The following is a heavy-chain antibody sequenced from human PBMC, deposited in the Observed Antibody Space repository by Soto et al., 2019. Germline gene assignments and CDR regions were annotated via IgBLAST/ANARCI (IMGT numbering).Heavy chain of an antibody. V-gene: IGHV4-38-2*01. CDR1: GYSISSGYY. D-gene: IGHD1-26*01. CDR3: ARARIVGATTDWFDP. J-gene: IGHJ5*02. CDR2: IYHSGST. Sequence: NPSETLSLTCAVSGYSISSGYYWGWIRQPPGKGLEWIGSIYHSGSTYYNPSLKSRVTISVDTSKNQFSLKLSSVTAADTAAYYCARARIVGATTDWFDPWGQGTLVTVSS.